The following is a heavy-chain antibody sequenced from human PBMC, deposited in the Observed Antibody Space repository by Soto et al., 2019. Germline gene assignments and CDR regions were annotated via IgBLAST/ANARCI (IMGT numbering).Heavy chain of an antibody. CDR1: GFTFSSYA. J-gene: IGHJ6*02. CDR3: AKQQGPGTPYYYAMDV. Sequence: GGSLRLSCAASGFTFSSYAMSWVRQAPGKGLEWVSAISGSGGRTYYADSVKGRFTISRDNSKNTLYMQTNSLRAEDTAVYYCAKQQGPGTPYYYAMDVWGQGTTVTVSS. V-gene: IGHV3-23*01. CDR2: ISGSGGRT. D-gene: IGHD1-1*01.